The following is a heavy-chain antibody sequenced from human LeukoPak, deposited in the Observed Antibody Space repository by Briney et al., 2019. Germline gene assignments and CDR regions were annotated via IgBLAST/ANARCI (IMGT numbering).Heavy chain of an antibody. CDR3: AELGITMIGGV. J-gene: IGHJ6*04. CDR2: ISSSGSTI. V-gene: IGHV3-48*03. CDR1: GFTFSSYE. Sequence: GGSLKLSCAASGFTFSSYEMNWVRQAPGKGLEWVSYISSSGSTIYYADSVKGRFTISRDNAKNSLYLQMNSLRAEDTAVYYCAELGITMIGGVWGEGTTVTISS. D-gene: IGHD3-10*02.